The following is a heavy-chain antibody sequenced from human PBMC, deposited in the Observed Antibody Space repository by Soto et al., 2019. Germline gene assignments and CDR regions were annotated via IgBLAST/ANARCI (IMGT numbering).Heavy chain of an antibody. CDR3: TTGSVEGY. CDR1: GFTISGAW. CDR2: IKTKTQGETT. Sequence: EVQLVESGGGLVKPGGSLRLSCAASGFTISGAWMNWVRQAPGNGLEWVGRIKTKTQGETTDYAAPVKGRFTISRDDSENTLSLHMNSLKIEDTAVYYCTTGSVEGYWGQGTLVTVSS. D-gene: IGHD1-26*01. J-gene: IGHJ4*02. V-gene: IGHV3-15*07.